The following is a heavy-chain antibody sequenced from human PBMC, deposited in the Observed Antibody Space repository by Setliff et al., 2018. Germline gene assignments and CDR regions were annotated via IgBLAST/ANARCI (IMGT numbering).Heavy chain of an antibody. V-gene: IGHV4-31*03. CDR2: IYYSGST. Sequence: SETLSLTCSVSGASISSDGYYWSWIRQYPGKGLEWIGYIYYSGSTYYNPSLKSRVTISLDTSENQFSLELSSVTAADTAVYYCARMSGFQYMDVWGKGTTVTVSS. CDR3: ARMSGFQYMDV. D-gene: IGHD3-3*01. J-gene: IGHJ6*03. CDR1: GASISSDGYY.